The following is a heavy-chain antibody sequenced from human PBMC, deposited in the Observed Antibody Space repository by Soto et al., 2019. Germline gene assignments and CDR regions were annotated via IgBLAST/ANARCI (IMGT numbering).Heavy chain of an antibody. CDR3: ARAMTGSGWYPSFDY. CDR2: ISYDGSNK. J-gene: IGHJ4*02. D-gene: IGHD6-19*01. CDR1: GFTFSSYA. V-gene: IGHV3-30-3*01. Sequence: QVQLVESGGGVVQPGRSLRLSCAASGFTFSSYAMHWVRQAPGKGLEWVAVISYDGSNKYYADSVKGRFSISRDNSKNTLYLQMNRLRAEDTALYYCARAMTGSGWYPSFDYWGQGTLVTVSS.